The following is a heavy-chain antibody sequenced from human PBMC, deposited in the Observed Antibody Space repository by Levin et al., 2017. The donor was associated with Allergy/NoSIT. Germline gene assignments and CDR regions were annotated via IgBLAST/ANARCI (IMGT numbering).Heavy chain of an antibody. D-gene: IGHD3-16*01. Sequence: SLRLSCAASGFDVDDYAMHWVRQAPGKGLEWVSGISWNSGSLDYADSVKGRFTISRDSAKNSVHLQMNSLRAEDTALYYCAKEAGGANYFNHWGQGTLVTVSS. CDR2: ISWNSGSL. CDR1: GFDVDDYA. CDR3: AKEAGGANYFNH. V-gene: IGHV3-9*01. J-gene: IGHJ4*02.